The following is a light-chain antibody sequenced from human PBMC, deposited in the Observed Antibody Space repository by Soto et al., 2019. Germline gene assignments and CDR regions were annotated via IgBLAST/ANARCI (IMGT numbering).Light chain of an antibody. CDR3: QQYGSSPWT. J-gene: IGKJ1*01. Sequence: ENVLTQSPGTLSLSPGERATLSCRASQSVSSSYLAWYQQKPGQAPRLLIYGASSRATGIPDRFSGSGSGTDFTLTISRLEPEDFAVYYCQQYGSSPWTFGQGTKVDSK. CDR2: GAS. V-gene: IGKV3-20*01. CDR1: QSVSSSY.